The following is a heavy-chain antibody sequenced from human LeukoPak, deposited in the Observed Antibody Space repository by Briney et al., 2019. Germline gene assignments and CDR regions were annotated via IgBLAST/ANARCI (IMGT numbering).Heavy chain of an antibody. D-gene: IGHD5-18*01. V-gene: IGHV3-7*01. Sequence: PGGSLRLSCAASGFTFGSYAMSWVRQAPGKGLEWVANIKQDGSEKYYVDSVKSRFTISRDNAKNSLYLQMNSLRAEDTAVYYCARLNRVDTAMVTYYFDYWGQGTLVTISS. J-gene: IGHJ4*02. CDR1: GFTFGSYA. CDR3: ARLNRVDTAMVTYYFDY. CDR2: IKQDGSEK.